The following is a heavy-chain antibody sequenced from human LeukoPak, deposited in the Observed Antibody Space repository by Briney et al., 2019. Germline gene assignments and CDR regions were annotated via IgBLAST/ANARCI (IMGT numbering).Heavy chain of an antibody. Sequence: PSETLSLTCTVSGGSISSYYWSWIRQPPGKGLEWIGYIYYSGSTNYNPSLKSRVTISVDTSKNQFSLKLSSVTAADTAVYYCARQPLVGGTAPYFDSWGQGTLVTVSS. CDR2: IYYSGST. CDR3: ARQPLVGGTAPYFDS. J-gene: IGHJ4*02. D-gene: IGHD1-26*01. CDR1: GGSISSYY. V-gene: IGHV4-59*01.